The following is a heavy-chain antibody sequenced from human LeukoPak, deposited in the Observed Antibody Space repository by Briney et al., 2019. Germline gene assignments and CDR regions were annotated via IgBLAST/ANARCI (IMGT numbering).Heavy chain of an antibody. V-gene: IGHV5-51*01. J-gene: IGHJ4*02. CDR2: IYPGDSDT. D-gene: IGHD6-19*01. CDR1: GYSFTGHW. Sequence: GESLKISCKGSGYSFTGHWSGWVRQMPGKGLEWMGIIYPGDSDTRYSPSFQGQVTISVDKSISTAYLQWSSLKASDNAMYFCARRTAVAGPIDYWGQGTLVTVSS. CDR3: ARRTAVAGPIDY.